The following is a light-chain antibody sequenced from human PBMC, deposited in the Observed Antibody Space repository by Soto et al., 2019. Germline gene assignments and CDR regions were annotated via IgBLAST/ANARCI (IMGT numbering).Light chain of an antibody. Sequence: DIQMTQSPSSLSASVGDRVTITCRASQSISSYLNWYQQKPGKAPKLLIYAASSLQSGGPSRFSGSGSGPDFTLTISSLQPEDFATYYCQQSYSTLYTLGQGTKLESK. V-gene: IGKV1-39*01. CDR3: QQSYSTLYT. CDR1: QSISSY. J-gene: IGKJ2*01. CDR2: AAS.